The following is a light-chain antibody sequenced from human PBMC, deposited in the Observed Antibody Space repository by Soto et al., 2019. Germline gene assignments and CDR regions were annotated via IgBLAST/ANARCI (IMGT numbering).Light chain of an antibody. CDR1: QSISSW. V-gene: IGKV1-5*01. J-gene: IGKJ4*01. CDR3: QQYQSFSPLT. Sequence: DIQMTQSPSTLSASVGDRVTITCRASQSISSWLAWYQQKPGKAPKLLIYDASNLESGVPSRFSGSGYGTEFTLTISSLQPDDFATYYCQQYQSFSPLTFGGGTKVEIK. CDR2: DAS.